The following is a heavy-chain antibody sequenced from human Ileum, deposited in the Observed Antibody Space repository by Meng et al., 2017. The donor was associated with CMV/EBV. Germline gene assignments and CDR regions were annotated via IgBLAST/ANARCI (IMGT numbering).Heavy chain of an antibody. Sequence: QVQLQESGPGLVNPSPTLSLSCTVSGGSINSADYYWTWIRQPPGKALEWIGYIYHSGNTNYNPSLKTPVTISLDMSKNQFSLDLSSVTAADTAVYYCARERFSDAFDIWGQGTMVTVSS. CDR1: GGSINSADYY. D-gene: IGHD3-3*01. CDR3: ARERFSDAFDI. V-gene: IGHV4-30-4*08. CDR2: IYHSGNT. J-gene: IGHJ3*02.